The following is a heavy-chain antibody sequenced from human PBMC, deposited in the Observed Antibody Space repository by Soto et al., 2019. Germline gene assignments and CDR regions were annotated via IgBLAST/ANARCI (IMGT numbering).Heavy chain of an antibody. CDR2: VSYSGST. V-gene: IGHV4-59*01. CDR1: GGSIIDYY. J-gene: IGHJ6*02. D-gene: IGHD3-10*01. CDR3: ARAGRSGYYYYYGMDV. Sequence: SETLSLTCTVSGGSIIDYYWTWIRQPPGSGLEWIGYVSYSGSTNYSPSLKSRVTISADPSKNQFSLKLSSVTAADTAVYFCARAGRSGYYYYYGMDVWGQGTTVTVSS.